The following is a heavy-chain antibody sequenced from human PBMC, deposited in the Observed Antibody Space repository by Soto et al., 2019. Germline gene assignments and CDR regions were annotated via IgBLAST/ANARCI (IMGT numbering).Heavy chain of an antibody. CDR1: GFTFSSYD. J-gene: IGHJ4*02. D-gene: IGHD2-8*01. CDR3: ARGAGVTLDY. CDR2: VWYDESNK. V-gene: IGHV3-33*01. Sequence: QVQLVESGGGVVQPGRSLRLSCAASGFTFSSYDIHWVRQAPGKGLEWVAVVWYDESNKFYADSVKGRFTISRDNSKNPLYLHMNSLRAEDTAVYYCARGAGVTLDYWGQGTLVTVSS.